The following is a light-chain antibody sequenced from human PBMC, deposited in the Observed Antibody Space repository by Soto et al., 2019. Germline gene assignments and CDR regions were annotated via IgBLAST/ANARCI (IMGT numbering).Light chain of an antibody. CDR1: RSDVGGFNY. CDR3: SSFTSGTSRYV. V-gene: IGLV2-14*01. CDR2: EVN. Sequence: QSALTQPASVSGSPGQSVTISCTGTRSDVGGFNYVSWYQQQPGKAPKLVIFEVNNRPSGISNRFFGSKSDNTASLTISGLQAEDEADYYCSSFTSGTSRYVFGTGTKVTVL. J-gene: IGLJ1*01.